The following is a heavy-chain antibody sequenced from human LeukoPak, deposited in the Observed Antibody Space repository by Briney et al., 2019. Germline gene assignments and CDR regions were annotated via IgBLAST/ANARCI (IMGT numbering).Heavy chain of an antibody. CDR2: INEGGGT. V-gene: IGHV4-34*01. D-gene: IGHD3-22*01. J-gene: IGHJ4*02. CDR1: GGSFSGYD. CDR3: ARHLLGYYDSSNYWFDY. Sequence: PSETLSLTCGVYGGSFSGYDWSWIRQSPGKGLEWIGEINEGGGTKYNAPLRSRVTISLDVSKSQFSLKLSSVTAADTAVYYCARHLLGYYDSSNYWFDYWGQGTLVTVSS.